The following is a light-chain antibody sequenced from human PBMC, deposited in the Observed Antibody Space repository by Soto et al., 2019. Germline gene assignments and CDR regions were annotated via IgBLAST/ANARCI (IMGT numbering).Light chain of an antibody. CDR3: QQYGSSPIT. Sequence: EIVLTQSPGSLSLSPGERATLSCGASQTVRGNYLAWYQQKPGQAPRLLIYGASSRATGIPDRFSGSGSGSDFTLTISRLEPEDFAVYYCQQYGSSPITFGQGTRLEIK. V-gene: IGKV3-20*01. CDR1: QTVRGNY. CDR2: GAS. J-gene: IGKJ5*01.